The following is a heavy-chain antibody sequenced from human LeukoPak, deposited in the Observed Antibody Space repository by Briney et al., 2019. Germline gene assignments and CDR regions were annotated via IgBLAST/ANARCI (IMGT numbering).Heavy chain of an antibody. D-gene: IGHD3-22*01. CDR2: INPNSGGT. CDR1: GYTFTGYY. V-gene: IGHV1-2*02. J-gene: IGHJ3*02. Sequence: GASVKVSCKASGYTFTGYYMHWVRQAPGQGLEWMGWINPNSGGTNYAQKFQGRVTMTRDTSISTAYMELSRLRSDDTAVYFCARDFRYYYDSSGYYPDAFDIWGQGTIVTVSS. CDR3: ARDFRYYYDSSGYYPDAFDI.